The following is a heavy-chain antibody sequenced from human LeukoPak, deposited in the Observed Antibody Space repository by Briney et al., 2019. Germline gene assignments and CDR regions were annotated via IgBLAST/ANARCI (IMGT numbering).Heavy chain of an antibody. CDR2: ISSSSSYI. V-gene: IGHV3-21*01. CDR3: ARVEVNIVTTTEGYFDY. J-gene: IGHJ4*02. CDR1: GFTFSSYS. D-gene: IGHD5-12*01. Sequence: GGSLRLSCAASGFTFSSYSMNWVRQAPGKGLEWVSYISSSSSYIYYADSMKGRFTISRDNAKNSLYLQMNSLRAEDTAVYYCARVEVNIVTTTEGYFDYWGQGTLVTVSS.